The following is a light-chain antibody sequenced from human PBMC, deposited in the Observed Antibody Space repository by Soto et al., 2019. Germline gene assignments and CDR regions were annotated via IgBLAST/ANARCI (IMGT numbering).Light chain of an antibody. Sequence: DIVMTQSPLSLSVTPGEPASISCRSSQSLLHSNGYNYLDWYLQKPGQSPQVLIYVGSNQASGVPDRFSGSGSGTDFTLKISRVEAEDVGVYYCMQALQTPTFGQGTKVDIK. CDR2: VGS. J-gene: IGKJ1*01. CDR1: QSLLHSNGYNY. V-gene: IGKV2-28*01. CDR3: MQALQTPT.